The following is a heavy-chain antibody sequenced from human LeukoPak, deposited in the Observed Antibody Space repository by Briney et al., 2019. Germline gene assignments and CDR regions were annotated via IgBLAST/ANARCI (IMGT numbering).Heavy chain of an antibody. J-gene: IGHJ4*02. CDR1: GFTFNSYA. CDR3: AKSHITRYPLQYYFDL. Sequence: PGGSLRLSCAASGFTFNSYAMSWLRQTPQKGLEWVSGISVTGDVTYYTDSVKGRFTIARDNSRTTLYLQLSSLRADDTAVYYCAKSHITRYPLQYYFDLWGQGAQVIVSS. V-gene: IGHV3-23*01. D-gene: IGHD2-21*01. CDR2: ISVTGDVT.